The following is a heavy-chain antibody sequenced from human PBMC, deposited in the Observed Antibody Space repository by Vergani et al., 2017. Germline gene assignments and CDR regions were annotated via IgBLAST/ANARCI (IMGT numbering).Heavy chain of an antibody. D-gene: IGHD3-3*01. V-gene: IGHV4-39*01. J-gene: IGHJ5*02. CDR3: ARVLRLLEWSDNWFDP. Sequence: QLQLQESGPGLVKPSETLSLTCTVSGGSISSSSYYWGWIRQPPGKGLEWIGSIYYSGSTYYNPSLKSRVTISVDTSKNQFSLKLSSVTAADTAVYYCARVLRLLEWSDNWFDPWGQGTLVTVSS. CDR2: IYYSGST. CDR1: GGSISSSSYY.